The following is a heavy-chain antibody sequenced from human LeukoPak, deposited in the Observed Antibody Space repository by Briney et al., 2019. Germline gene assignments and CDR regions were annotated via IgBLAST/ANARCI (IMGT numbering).Heavy chain of an antibody. D-gene: IGHD3-22*01. J-gene: IGHJ1*01. Sequence: PGGSLRLSCAASGFTVITNDMTWVRQAPGKGLEWVSVLYSDGNTKYADSVQGRFTISRDNSKNTLYLEMNSLSPDDTAVYYCGGVWEPLVVNTWRYWGQGPWSPSPQ. V-gene: IGHV3-53*01. CDR3: GGVWEPLVVNTWRY. CDR1: GFTVITND. CDR2: LYSDGNT.